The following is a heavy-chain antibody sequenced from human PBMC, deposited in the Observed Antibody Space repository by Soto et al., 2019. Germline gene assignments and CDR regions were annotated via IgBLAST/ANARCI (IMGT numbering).Heavy chain of an antibody. CDR3: ARAPRYYDILTGYYNYYYFDY. Sequence: GGSLRLSCAASGFTFSSYWMSWVRQAPGKGLEWVANIKQDGSEKYYVDSVKGRFTISRDNAKNSLYLQMNSLRAEDTAVYYCARAPRYYDILTGYYNYYYFDYWGQGTLVTVSS. CDR2: IKQDGSEK. J-gene: IGHJ4*02. D-gene: IGHD3-9*01. CDR1: GFTFSSYW. V-gene: IGHV3-7*03.